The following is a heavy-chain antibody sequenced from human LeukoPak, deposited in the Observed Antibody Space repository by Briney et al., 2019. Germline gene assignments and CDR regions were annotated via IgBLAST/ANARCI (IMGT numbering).Heavy chain of an antibody. J-gene: IGHJ4*02. CDR2: ISWNSGSI. Sequence: SLRLSCAASGFTFDDYAMHWVRQAPEKGLEWVSGISWNSGSIGYADSVKGRFTISRDNAKNSLYLQMNSLRAEDTALYYCAKDLSDILTVVDYWGQGTLVTVSS. V-gene: IGHV3-9*01. CDR3: AKDLSDILTVVDY. D-gene: IGHD3-9*01. CDR1: GFTFDDYA.